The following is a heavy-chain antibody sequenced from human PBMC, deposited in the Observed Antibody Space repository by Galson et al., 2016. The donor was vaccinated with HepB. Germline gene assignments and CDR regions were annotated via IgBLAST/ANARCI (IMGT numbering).Heavy chain of an antibody. J-gene: IGHJ4*02. CDR1: GGTFSRYD. CDR2: IIPMFATT. D-gene: IGHD3-22*01. Sequence: SVTVSCKASGGTFSRYDISWVRQAPGQGLEWMGAIIPMFATTSYAQKFQGRLTITADESTTTAYMDLNSLRSDDTAMYYCASSIYDSSTDFDYWGQGTLVTVSS. V-gene: IGHV1-69*13. CDR3: ASSIYDSSTDFDY.